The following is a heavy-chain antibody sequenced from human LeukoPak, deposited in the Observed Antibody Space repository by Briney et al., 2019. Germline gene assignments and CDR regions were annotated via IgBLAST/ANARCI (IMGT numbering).Heavy chain of an antibody. CDR2: IYYSGST. Sequence: SETLSLTCTVSGGSISSGGYYWSWIRQHPGKGLEWIGYIYYSGSTYYNPSLKSRVTISVDTSKNQFSLKLSSVTAADTAVYYCARVRPLELAHYGMDVWGQGTTVTVSS. V-gene: IGHV4-31*03. CDR3: ARVRPLELAHYGMDV. D-gene: IGHD1-26*01. CDR1: GGSISSGGYY. J-gene: IGHJ6*02.